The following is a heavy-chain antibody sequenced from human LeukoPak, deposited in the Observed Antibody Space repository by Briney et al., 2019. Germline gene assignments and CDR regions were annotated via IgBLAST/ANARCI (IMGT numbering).Heavy chain of an antibody. CDR2: ISGNGGHT. Sequence: GGSLRLSCAASGFTFSNYAMSWVRQAPGKGLEWVSLISGNGGHTYYADSVEGRFTISRDNAKNSLYLQMNSLRAEDTAVYYCARDRRGFFDSWGQGTLVTVSS. V-gene: IGHV3-23*01. CDR1: GFTFSNYA. J-gene: IGHJ4*02. CDR3: ARDRRGFFDS.